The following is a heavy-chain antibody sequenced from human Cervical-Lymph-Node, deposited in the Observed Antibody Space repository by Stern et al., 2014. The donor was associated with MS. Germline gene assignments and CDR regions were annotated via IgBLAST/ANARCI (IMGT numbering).Heavy chain of an antibody. Sequence: QVQLVQSGAEVKKPGSSVKVSCKASGGTFSSYTISWVRQAPGQGLEWMGRIIPILGIANYAQKFQGRVTITADKSTSTAYMELSSLRSEDTAVYYCAGDYGDYGFDIWGQGTMVTVSS. CDR2: IIPILGIA. J-gene: IGHJ3*02. CDR3: AGDYGDYGFDI. V-gene: IGHV1-69*08. CDR1: GGTFSSYT. D-gene: IGHD4-17*01.